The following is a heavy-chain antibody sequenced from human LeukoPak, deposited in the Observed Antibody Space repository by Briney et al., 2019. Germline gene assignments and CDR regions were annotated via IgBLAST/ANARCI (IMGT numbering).Heavy chain of an antibody. V-gene: IGHV5-51*01. D-gene: IGHD3-22*01. J-gene: IGHJ4*02. CDR2: IYPGDSDT. Sequence: KVSCKASGYTFTSYWIGWVRQMPGKGLEWMGIIYPGDSDTRYSPSFQGQVTISADKSISTAYLQWSSLKASDTAMYYCARLYYYDSSGYYLDYWGQGTLVTVSS. CDR3: ARLYYYDSSGYYLDY. CDR1: GYTFTSYW.